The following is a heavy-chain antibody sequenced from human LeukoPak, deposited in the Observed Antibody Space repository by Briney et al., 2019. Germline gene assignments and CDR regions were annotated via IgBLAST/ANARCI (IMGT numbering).Heavy chain of an antibody. V-gene: IGHV3-20*04. Sequence: GGSLRLSCAASGFTFDDYGMSWVRQAPGKGLEWVSGINWNGGSTGYADSVRGRFTISRDNAKISLFLQMNGLRAEDTAVYYCARDSLIPGATGGNDYWGQGTLVTVSS. D-gene: IGHD1-26*01. CDR3: ARDSLIPGATGGNDY. J-gene: IGHJ4*02. CDR1: GFTFDDYG. CDR2: INWNGGST.